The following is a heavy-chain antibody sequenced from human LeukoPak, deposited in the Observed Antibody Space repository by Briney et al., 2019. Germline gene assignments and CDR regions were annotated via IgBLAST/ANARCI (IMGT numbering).Heavy chain of an antibody. CDR2: ISSSSSYI. J-gene: IGHJ4*02. CDR1: GFTFSSYS. V-gene: IGHV3-21*01. D-gene: IGHD6-19*01. Sequence: GGSLRLSCAASGFTFSSYSMNWVRQAPGKGLEWVSSISSSSSYIYYADSVKGRFTISRDNAKNSLDLQMNSLRAEDTAVYYCARAGPAVAGTSFDYWGQGTLVTVSS. CDR3: ARAGPAVAGTSFDY.